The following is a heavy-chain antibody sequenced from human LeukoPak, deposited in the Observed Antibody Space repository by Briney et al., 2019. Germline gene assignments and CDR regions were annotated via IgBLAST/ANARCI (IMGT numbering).Heavy chain of an antibody. CDR1: GVTFSDYC. J-gene: IGHJ4*02. V-gene: IGHV3-74*01. D-gene: IGHD6-13*01. CDR2: VNRGGSST. CDR3: ARDWNIPAPGDTY. Sequence: GGSLRLSCAAYGVTFSDYCMRWVRQAPGKGLVWVSRVNRGGSSTSYADSVKGRFTISRENAKNTLLLQMNSLTAEDTAVYNCARDWNIPAPGDTYWGEGTLVTVSS.